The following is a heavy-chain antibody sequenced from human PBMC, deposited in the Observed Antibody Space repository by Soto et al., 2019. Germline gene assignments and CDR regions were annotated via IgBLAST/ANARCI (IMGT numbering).Heavy chain of an antibody. CDR1: GFNFGDLY. CDR3: ASQLQVSRRKNYFHF. CDR2: ISATGETT. V-gene: IGHV3-11*01. J-gene: IGHJ4*02. Sequence: PGGSLRLSCAASGFNFGDLYISWIRQAPGKGLEWVSFISATGETTYYADSVKGRFTTSRDNAQKSLDLQMNSLRDEDTAIYYCASQLQVSRRKNYFHFRGQGTLVTVSS. D-gene: IGHD1-7*01.